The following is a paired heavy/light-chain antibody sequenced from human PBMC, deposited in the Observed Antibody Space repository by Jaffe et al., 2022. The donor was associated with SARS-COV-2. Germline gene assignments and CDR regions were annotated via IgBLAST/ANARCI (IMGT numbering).Heavy chain of an antibody. CDR2: INTNTGKP. Sequence: QVQLVQSGSELKKPGASVKVSCKASGYIFTRYAMNWVRQAPGQGLEWMGWINTNTGKPTYVKGFTGRFVLTMDTSVNTAYLEINSLQAEDTALYFCARDHSYGSGSFEFWGQGTLVTVSS. J-gene: IGHJ4*02. D-gene: IGHD3-10*01. CDR3: ARDHSYGSGSFEF. V-gene: IGHV7-4-1*02. CDR1: GYIFTRYA.
Light chain of an antibody. J-gene: IGLJ3*02. Sequence: SYVLTQPPSVSVAPGKTARITCEETNIENKRVHWYQQKSGQAPVLVIYSDADRPSGIPERFTGSNSGNTATLSITRVEAGDEADYYCLVWDSDSDHRVFGGGTKLTVL. V-gene: IGLV3-21*04. CDR1: NIENKR. CDR2: SDA. CDR3: LVWDSDSDHRV.